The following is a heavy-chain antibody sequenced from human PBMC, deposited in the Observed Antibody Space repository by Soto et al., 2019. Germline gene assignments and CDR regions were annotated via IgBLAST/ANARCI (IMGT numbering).Heavy chain of an antibody. J-gene: IGHJ5*02. D-gene: IGHD2-2*01. Sequence: RLSCAASGFTFSSYAMHWVRQAPGKGLEWVAVISYDGSNKYYADSVKGRFTISRDNSKNTLYLQMNSLRAEDTAVYYCARSIEYCSSTSCYPLNNWFDPWGQGTLVTASS. CDR1: GFTFSSYA. CDR3: ARSIEYCSSTSCYPLNNWFDP. V-gene: IGHV3-30-3*01. CDR2: ISYDGSNK.